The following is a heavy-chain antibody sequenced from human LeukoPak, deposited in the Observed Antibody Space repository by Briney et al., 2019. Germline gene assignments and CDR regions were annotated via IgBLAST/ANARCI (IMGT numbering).Heavy chain of an antibody. D-gene: IGHD5-18*01. V-gene: IGHV3-43*02. CDR2: IRGDGVST. J-gene: IGHJ4*02. CDR3: AKNLNSYGYY. CDR1: GFTFSSYW. Sequence: HAGGSLRLSCAASGFTFSSYWMHWVRQAPGKGLVWVSLIRGDGVSTYYADSVKGRFTISRDNSKNSLYLQMNSLRTEDTALYYCAKNLNSYGYYWGQGTLVTVSS.